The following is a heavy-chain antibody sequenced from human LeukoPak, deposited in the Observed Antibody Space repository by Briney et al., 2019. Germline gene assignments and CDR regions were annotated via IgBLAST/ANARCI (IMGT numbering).Heavy chain of an antibody. CDR3: ARVQPIYESSGYYGVPFRAFDI. V-gene: IGHV4-59*01. J-gene: IGHJ3*02. CDR1: GGSISSYY. D-gene: IGHD3-22*01. Sequence: SETLSLTCAVSGGSISSYYWSWIRQPPGKGLEWIGYIYYSGSTNYNPSLKSRVTISVDTSKNQFSLKLSSVTAADTAVYYCARVQPIYESSGYYGVPFRAFDIWGQGTMVTVSS. CDR2: IYYSGST.